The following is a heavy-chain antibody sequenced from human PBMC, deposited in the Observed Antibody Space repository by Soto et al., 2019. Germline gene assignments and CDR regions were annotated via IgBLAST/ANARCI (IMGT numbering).Heavy chain of an antibody. CDR2: IYYSGST. V-gene: IGHV4-59*08. Sequence: SETLSLTCTVSGGSISSYYWSWIRQPPGKGLEWIGYIYYSGSTNYNPSLKSRVTISVDTSKNQFSLKLSSVTAADTAVYYCARLVVENLAVRGVIFIGFDPWGQGTLVTVSS. CDR1: GGSISSYY. J-gene: IGHJ5*02. CDR3: ARLVVENLAVRGVIFIGFDP. D-gene: IGHD3-10*01.